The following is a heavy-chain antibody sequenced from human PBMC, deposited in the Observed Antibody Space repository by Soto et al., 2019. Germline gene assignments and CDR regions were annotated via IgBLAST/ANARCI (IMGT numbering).Heavy chain of an antibody. CDR2: IYWDDDK. J-gene: IGHJ4*02. CDR3: AHRHLDRWELLSFDY. CDR1: GFSLSTSGVG. Sequence: QITLKESGPTLVKPTQTLTLTCTFSGFSLSTSGVGVGWIRQPPGKALEWLALIYWDDDKRYSPSLKSRLTITQDTSKNQVVLTMTNLDPVDTATYYCAHRHLDRWELLSFDYWGQGTLVTVSS. V-gene: IGHV2-5*02. D-gene: IGHD1-26*01.